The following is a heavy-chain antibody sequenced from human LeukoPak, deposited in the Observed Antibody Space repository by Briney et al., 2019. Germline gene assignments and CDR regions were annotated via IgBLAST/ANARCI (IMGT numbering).Heavy chain of an antibody. CDR3: ARASFSAMLN. CDR2: MHITGST. J-gene: IGHJ4*02. D-gene: IGHD5-18*01. V-gene: IGHV4-61*02. CDR1: GGSISSGSYY. Sequence: SETLSLTRTVSGGSISSGSYYWSWIRQPAGKGLEWIGRMHITGSTNYNPSLKSRVTILVDTSKNQFSLKLNSVTAADTAVYYCARASFSAMLNWGQGTLVTVSS.